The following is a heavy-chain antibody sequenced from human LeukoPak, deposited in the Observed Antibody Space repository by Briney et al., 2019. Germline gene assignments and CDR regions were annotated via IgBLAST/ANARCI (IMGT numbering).Heavy chain of an antibody. CDR3: ARPSYYDSSGYSFDY. CDR1: GGSISSSSYY. CDR2: IYYSGST. Sequence: PSEPLSLPCTVSGGSISSSSYYWGWIRQPPGKGLEWLGSIYYSGSTYYNPSLKSRVTISVDTSKNQFSLKLSSVTAADTAVYYCARPSYYDSSGYSFDYWGQGTLVTVSS. J-gene: IGHJ4*02. D-gene: IGHD3-22*01. V-gene: IGHV4-39*01.